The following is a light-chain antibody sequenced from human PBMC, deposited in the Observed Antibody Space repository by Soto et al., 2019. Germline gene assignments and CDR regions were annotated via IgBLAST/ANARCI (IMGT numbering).Light chain of an antibody. CDR3: QQRRYWRVT. V-gene: IGKV3-11*01. J-gene: IGKJ1*01. CDR2: DAS. CDR1: QSVSSY. Sequence: EIVLTQSPAILSMSPGERATLSCRASQSVSSYFAWYQQKPGQAPRLLTYDASNRATGVPASFSVSGSGTDFNLAISSLEPVDFAVYYCQQRRYWRVTFGQRTKVEIK.